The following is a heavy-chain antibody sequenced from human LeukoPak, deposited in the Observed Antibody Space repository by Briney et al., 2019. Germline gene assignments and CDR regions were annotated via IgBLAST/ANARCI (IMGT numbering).Heavy chain of an antibody. D-gene: IGHD3-22*01. CDR1: GFTFSSSA. Sequence: QTGGSLRLSCTTSGFTFSSSAMSWVRQAPGKGLEWVSDINSSGGRTYYADSVKGRFTISRDNSKNTLYLQMNSLRAEDTAVYYCAKDHDYYDSIGIDAFDIWGQGTMVTVSS. CDR2: INSSGGRT. CDR3: AKDHDYYDSIGIDAFDI. J-gene: IGHJ3*02. V-gene: IGHV3-23*01.